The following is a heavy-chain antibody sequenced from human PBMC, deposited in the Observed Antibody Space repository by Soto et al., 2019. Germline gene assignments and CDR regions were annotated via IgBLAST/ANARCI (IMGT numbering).Heavy chain of an antibody. J-gene: IGHJ5*02. D-gene: IGHD5-18*01. CDR1: GFTFVDYY. CDR2: ISTSGSTI. CDR3: ARDHRVGYSYGFSSWFGP. Sequence: GSLRLSCAASGFTFVDYYISGVRHSALRWREWVSDISTSGSTINNADSVKGRFTISRDNARNSLYLQMNSLRAEDTAVYYCARDHRVGYSYGFSSWFGPWGQGTLVTVSS. V-gene: IGHV3-11*01.